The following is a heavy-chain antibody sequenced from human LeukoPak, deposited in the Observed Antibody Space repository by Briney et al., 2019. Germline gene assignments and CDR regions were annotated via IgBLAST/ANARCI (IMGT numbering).Heavy chain of an antibody. CDR2: IRAHGGDK. J-gene: IGHJ4*02. D-gene: IGHD3-9*01. Sequence: GGSLRLSCAASGFTFSSYGMHWVRQAPGKALEWVAFIRAHGGDKYCADSVKGRFTISRDNSKNTLSLQMTSLRNEDTAVYYCVRDRDWAFDYWGQGTPVTVSS. V-gene: IGHV3-30*02. CDR3: VRDRDWAFDY. CDR1: GFTFSSYG.